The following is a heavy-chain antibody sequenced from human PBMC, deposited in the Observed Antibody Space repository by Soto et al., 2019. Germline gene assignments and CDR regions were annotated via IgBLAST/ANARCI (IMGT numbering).Heavy chain of an antibody. CDR1: GGSISSGDYY. CDR3: ARGPYGDYVDFDS. CDR2: IYYSGST. J-gene: IGHJ4*02. D-gene: IGHD4-17*01. Sequence: QVQLQESGPGLVKPSQTLSLTCTVSGGSISSGDYYWSWIRQHPGKGLEWIGYIYYSGSTYYNPSRKSRVTISVHTSKNQFSLKLSSVTAADTAVYYCARGPYGDYVDFDSWGQGTLVTVSS. V-gene: IGHV4-31*03.